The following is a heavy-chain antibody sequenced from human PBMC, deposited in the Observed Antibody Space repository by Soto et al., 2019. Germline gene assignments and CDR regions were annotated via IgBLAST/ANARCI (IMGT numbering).Heavy chain of an antibody. V-gene: IGHV4-31*03. J-gene: IGHJ1*01. CDR1: GGSVSSGGYY. CDR2: IYYSGST. D-gene: IGHD3-22*01. Sequence: QVQLQESGPGLVKPSQTLSLTCTVSGGSVSSGGYYWSWIRQHPGKGLEWIGYIYYSGSTYYNPSLKSRVTISVDTSNNQFSLKLSSVTAADTAVYYCAREDHDSSGYYFQHWGQGTLVTVSS. CDR3: AREDHDSSGYYFQH.